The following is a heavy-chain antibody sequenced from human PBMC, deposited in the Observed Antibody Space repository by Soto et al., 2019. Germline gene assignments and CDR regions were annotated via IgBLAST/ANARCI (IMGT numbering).Heavy chain of an antibody. J-gene: IGHJ4*02. CDR2: ISGSGGST. Sequence: PGGSLRLSCAASGFTFSSSTMSWVRQAPGKGREWVSAISGSGGSTYYADSVKGRFTISRDNSKNTLYLQMNSLRAEDTAVYYYAKGGYSSSWPTGYWGQGTLVTVSS. V-gene: IGHV3-23*01. D-gene: IGHD6-13*01. CDR3: AKGGYSSSWPTGY. CDR1: GFTFSSST.